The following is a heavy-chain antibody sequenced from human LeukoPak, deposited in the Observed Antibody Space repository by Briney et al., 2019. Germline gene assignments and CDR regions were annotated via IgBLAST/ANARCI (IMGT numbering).Heavy chain of an antibody. CDR2: IYHSGST. CDR1: GYSISSGYY. D-gene: IGHD6-19*01. CDR3: AREYSSGYYYYYVDV. J-gene: IGHJ6*03. Sequence: PSETLSLTCAVSGYSISSGYYWGWIRQPPGKGLEWIGSIYHSGSTYYNPSLKSRVTISVDTSKNQFSLKLSSVTAADTAVYYCAREYSSGYYYYYVDVWGKGTTVTVSS. V-gene: IGHV4-38-2*02.